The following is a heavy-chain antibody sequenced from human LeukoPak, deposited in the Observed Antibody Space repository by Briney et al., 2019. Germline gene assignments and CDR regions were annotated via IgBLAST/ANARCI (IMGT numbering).Heavy chain of an antibody. CDR1: GFTFSSYW. CDR3: AREDTSLVIAY. V-gene: IGHV3-74*01. Sequence: PGGSLRLSCAASGFTFSSYWMHWVRQAPGKGLVWVSRVNSDGSSTSYADSVKGRFTISRDNAKNTLYLQMNSLRAEDTAVYYCAREDTSLVIAYWGQGTLVTVSS. CDR2: VNSDGSST. J-gene: IGHJ4*02. D-gene: IGHD5-18*01.